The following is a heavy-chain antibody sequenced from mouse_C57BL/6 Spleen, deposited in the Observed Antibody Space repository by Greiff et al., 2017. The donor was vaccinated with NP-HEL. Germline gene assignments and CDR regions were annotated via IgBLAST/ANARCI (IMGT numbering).Heavy chain of an antibody. CDR1: GFNIKDDY. V-gene: IGHV14-4*01. J-gene: IGHJ2*01. CDR2: IDPENGDT. CDR3: TTSRDFDY. Sequence: DVKLVESGAELVRPGASVKLSCTASGFNIKDDYMHWVKQRPEQGLEWIGWIDPENGDTEYASKFQGKATITADTSSNTAYLQLSSLTSEDTAVYYCTTSRDFDYWGQGTTLTVSS.